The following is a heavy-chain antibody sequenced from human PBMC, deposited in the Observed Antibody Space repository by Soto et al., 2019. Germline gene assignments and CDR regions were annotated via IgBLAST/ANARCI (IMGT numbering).Heavy chain of an antibody. CDR3: ARGASGYSSSWSSFDY. D-gene: IGHD6-13*01. CDR1: GGSFSGYY. Sequence: SETLSLTCAVYGGSFSGYYWSWIRQPPGKGLEWIGEINHSGSTNYNPSLKSRVTISVDTSKNQFSLKLSSVTAADTAVYYCARGASGYSSSWSSFDYWGQGTLVTVSS. CDR2: INHSGST. J-gene: IGHJ4*02. V-gene: IGHV4-34*01.